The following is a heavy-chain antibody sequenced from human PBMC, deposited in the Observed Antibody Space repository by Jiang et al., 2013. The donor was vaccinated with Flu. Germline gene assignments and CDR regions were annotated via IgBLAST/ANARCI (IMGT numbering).Heavy chain of an antibody. J-gene: IGHJ6*02. Sequence: YAMNWVRQAPGQGLEWMGWINTNTGNPTYAQGFTGRFVFSLDTSVSTAYLQISSLKAEDTAVYYCARGFFSEEWVMGRDYGMDVWGQGTTVTVSS. D-gene: IGHD3-3*01. CDR2: INTNTGNP. CDR1: YA. CDR3: ARGFFSEEWVMGRDYGMDV. V-gene: IGHV7-4-1*02.